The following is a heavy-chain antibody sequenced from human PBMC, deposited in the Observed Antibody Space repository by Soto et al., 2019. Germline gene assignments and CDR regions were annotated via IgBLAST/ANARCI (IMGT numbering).Heavy chain of an antibody. V-gene: IGHV3-30-3*01. CDR1: GFTFSSYA. CDR2: ISYDGSNK. Sequence: QVQLVESGGGVVQPGRSLRLSCAASGFTFSSYAMHWVRQAPGKGLEWVAVISYDGSNKYYADSVKGRFTISRDNSKNTLYLQMNSLRAEDTAVYYCARDPTTVNEVHTSAVYYYGMDVWGQGTTVTVSS. J-gene: IGHJ6*02. D-gene: IGHD4-17*01. CDR3: ARDPTTVNEVHTSAVYYYGMDV.